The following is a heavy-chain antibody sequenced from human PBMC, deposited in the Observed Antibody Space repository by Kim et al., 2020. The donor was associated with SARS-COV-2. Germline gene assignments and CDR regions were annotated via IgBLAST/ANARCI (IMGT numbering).Heavy chain of an antibody. V-gene: IGHV4-59*09. CDR3: ARGIVVNVIDY. J-gene: IGHJ4*02. D-gene: IGHD3-22*01. CDR2: T. Sequence: TNYNPSLKSRVTISVDTSKNQFSLKLSSVTAADTAVYYCARGIVVNVIDYWGQGTLVTVSS.